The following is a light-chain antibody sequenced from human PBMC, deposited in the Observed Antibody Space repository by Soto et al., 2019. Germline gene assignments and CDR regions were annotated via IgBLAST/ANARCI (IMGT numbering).Light chain of an antibody. CDR2: GAS. CDR1: RSVSNN. Sequence: SPATLSVSPGERATLSCRASRSVSNNLAWHQQKPGQAPRLLIYGASTRATGIPARFSGSWSGTEFTLTISSLQSEASAVYYCQQYNNWPLTFGQGTRLEI. J-gene: IGKJ5*01. CDR3: QQYNNWPLT. V-gene: IGKV3-15*01.